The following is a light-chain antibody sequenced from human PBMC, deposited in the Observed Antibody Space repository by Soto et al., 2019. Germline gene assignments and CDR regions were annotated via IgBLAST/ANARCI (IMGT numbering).Light chain of an antibody. Sequence: EIVLTQSPATLSLSPGERATLSCRASQGVSSYLAWYQQKPGQAPRLLIYDASNRATGIPARFSGSGSGTDFTLTISSLEPDDFAVYYCQQRSNWPLLTFGGGTKVEIK. CDR3: QQRSNWPLLT. V-gene: IGKV3-11*01. CDR1: QGVSSY. CDR2: DAS. J-gene: IGKJ4*01.